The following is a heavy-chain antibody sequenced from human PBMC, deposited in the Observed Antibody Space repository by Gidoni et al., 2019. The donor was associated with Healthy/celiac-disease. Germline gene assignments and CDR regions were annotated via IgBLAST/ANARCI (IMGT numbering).Heavy chain of an antibody. CDR3: AREGTGSGYLFDY. V-gene: IGHV4-59*01. CDR1: GGSISSYS. CDR2: IYYSGST. D-gene: IGHD3-22*01. Sequence: QVQLQESGPGLVKPSETLSLTCTVSGGSISSYSWSWIRQPPGKGLEWIGDIYYSGSTNYNPSLKSRVTISVDTSKNQFSLKLSFVTAADTAVYYCAREGTGSGYLFDYWGQGTLVTVSS. J-gene: IGHJ4*02.